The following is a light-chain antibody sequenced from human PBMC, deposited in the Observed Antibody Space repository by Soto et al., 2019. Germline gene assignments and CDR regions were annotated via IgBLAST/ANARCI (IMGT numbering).Light chain of an antibody. J-gene: IGKJ3*01. V-gene: IGKV1-39*01. CDR2: AAS. CDR1: QTIIRY. CDR3: QQSYSTLFP. Sequence: DIQMTQSPSSLSASVGDRVTITCRASQTIIRYLNWYQQKPGRAPNLLIYAASSLQSGVPSRFRGSGSGTEFTLTISSLLPEDFATYYCQQSYSTLFPFGPGTKVEIK.